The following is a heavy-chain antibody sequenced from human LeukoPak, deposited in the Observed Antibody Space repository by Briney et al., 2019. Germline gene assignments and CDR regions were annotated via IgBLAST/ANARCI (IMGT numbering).Heavy chain of an antibody. CDR2: IIPIFGTA. CDR3: YTYSYGPIGKRDFDY. Sequence: ASVKVSCKASGATFGSYAISWVRQAPGQGLEWMGGIIPIFGTANYAQKFQGRVTITADESTSTAYMELSSLRSEDTAVYYCYTYSYGPIGKRDFDYWGQGTLVTVSS. J-gene: IGHJ4*02. D-gene: IGHD5-18*01. V-gene: IGHV1-69*01. CDR1: GATFGSYA.